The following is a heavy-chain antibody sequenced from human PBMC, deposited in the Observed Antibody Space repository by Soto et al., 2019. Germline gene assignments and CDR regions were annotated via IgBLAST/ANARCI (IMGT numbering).Heavy chain of an antibody. D-gene: IGHD3-10*01. J-gene: IGHJ6*02. V-gene: IGHV3-73*01. Sequence: GGSLRLSCAASGFTFSGSAMHWVRQASGKGLEWVGRIRSKANSYATAYAASVKGRFTISRDDSKNTAYLQMNSLKTEDTAVYYCARDLTYYYGSGSYGMDVWGQGTTVTVSS. CDR1: GFTFSGSA. CDR2: IRSKANSYAT. CDR3: ARDLTYYYGSGSYGMDV.